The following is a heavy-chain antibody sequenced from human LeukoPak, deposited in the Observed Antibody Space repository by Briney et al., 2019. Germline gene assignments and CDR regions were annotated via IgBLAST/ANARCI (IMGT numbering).Heavy chain of an antibody. Sequence: SETLSLTCTVSGGSISSYYWSWIRQPAGKGLEWIGRNYTSGSTNYNPSLKSRVTMSVDTSKNQFSLKLSSVTAADTAMYYCASKDNWNYEDYFDYWGQGTLVTVSS. CDR2: NYTSGST. D-gene: IGHD1-7*01. CDR1: GGSISSYY. CDR3: ASKDNWNYEDYFDY. V-gene: IGHV4-4*07. J-gene: IGHJ4*02.